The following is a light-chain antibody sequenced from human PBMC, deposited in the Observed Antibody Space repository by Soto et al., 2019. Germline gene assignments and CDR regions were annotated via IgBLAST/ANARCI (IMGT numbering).Light chain of an antibody. V-gene: IGKV1-39*01. CDR2: AAS. CDR1: QSISSY. J-gene: IGKJ3*01. Sequence: DIQMTQSPSSLSASVGDRVTITCRASQSISSYLNWYQQKPGKAPKLLIDAASSLQSGVPSRFSGSGSGTDFIFIISSLQPEDFATYYCQQSYSTPLFTFGPGTKVDIK. CDR3: QQSYSTPLFT.